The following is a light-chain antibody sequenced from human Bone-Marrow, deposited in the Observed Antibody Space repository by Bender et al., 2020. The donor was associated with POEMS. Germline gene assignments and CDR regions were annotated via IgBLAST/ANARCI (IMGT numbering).Light chain of an antibody. V-gene: IGLV1-44*01. Sequence: QSVLTQPPSASGTPGQRVTISCSGGSSNIGAHAVNWYQHLPGTAPKLLIYSSHRRPSEVPDRFSGSRSGTSASLAISGVQYEDEADCYCAVWDDSLNGWVFGGGTKLTVL. CDR3: AVWDDSLNGWV. J-gene: IGLJ3*02. CDR2: SSH. CDR1: SSNIGAHA.